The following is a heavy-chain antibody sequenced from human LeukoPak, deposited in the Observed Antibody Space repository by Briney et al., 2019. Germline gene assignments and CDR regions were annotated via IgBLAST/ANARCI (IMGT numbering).Heavy chain of an antibody. V-gene: IGHV3-7*03. CDR2: IKHDGGEK. CDR1: GFTFNDYY. D-gene: IGHD6-13*01. J-gene: IGHJ4*02. CDR3: ARDRDSSGSWEVNFDH. Sequence: GGSLRLSCTASGFTFNDYYMSWIRQAPGKGLEWVASIKHDGGEKFYVDSVKGRFTISRDDAKDSLFLQMSSLRAEDTAVYYCARDRDSSGSWEVNFDHWGQGTLVTVSS.